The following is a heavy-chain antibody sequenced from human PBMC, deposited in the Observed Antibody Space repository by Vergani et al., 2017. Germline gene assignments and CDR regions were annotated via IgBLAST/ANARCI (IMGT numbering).Heavy chain of an antibody. CDR2: IDHTGRP. CDR1: GGSFTSYH. Sequence: QVQLQQWGGGLLKPSETLSLTCVVNGGSFTSYHWTWIRQSPGEGLEWVGDIDHTGRPDYNPSIKSRLTMLVEKSRNQFSLTLNSVTATDTAIYFCARVNTETNGHLYYYYYMDVWGQGTAVTVS. V-gene: IGHV4-34*01. D-gene: IGHD4-11*01. CDR3: ARVNTETNGHLYYYYYMDV. J-gene: IGHJ6*03.